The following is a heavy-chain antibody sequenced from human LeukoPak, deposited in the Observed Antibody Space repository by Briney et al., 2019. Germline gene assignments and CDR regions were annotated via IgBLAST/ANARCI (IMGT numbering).Heavy chain of an antibody. CDR1: GGSISSSSYY. Sequence: SETLSLTCTVSGGSISSSSYYWGWIRQPPGKGLEWFGSIYYSGSTYYNPSLKSQVTISVDTSKNQFSLKLSSVTAADTAVYYCARQGVDRYYYDSSGSNKGFDYWGQGTLVTVSS. D-gene: IGHD3-22*01. J-gene: IGHJ4*02. CDR2: IYYSGST. V-gene: IGHV4-39*01. CDR3: ARQGVDRYYYDSSGSNKGFDY.